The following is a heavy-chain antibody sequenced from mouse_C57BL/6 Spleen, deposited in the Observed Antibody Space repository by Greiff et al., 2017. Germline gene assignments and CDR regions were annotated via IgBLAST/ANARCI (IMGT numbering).Heavy chain of an antibody. CDR3: EKSGWDYFDY. J-gene: IGHJ2*01. V-gene: IGHV1-64*01. CDR1: GYTFTSYW. CDR2: IHPISGST. D-gene: IGHD3-1*01. Sequence: QVQLQQPGAELVKPGASVKLSCKASGYTFTSYWMHWVKQRPGQGLEWIGMIHPISGSTNYNEKFKSKATLTVDKSSSTAYMQLSHLTSEDSAVYYCEKSGWDYFDYWGQGTTLTVSS.